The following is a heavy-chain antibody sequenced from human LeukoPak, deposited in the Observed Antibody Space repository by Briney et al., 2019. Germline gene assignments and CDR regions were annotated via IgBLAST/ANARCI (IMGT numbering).Heavy chain of an antibody. V-gene: IGHV1-8*01. Sequence: ASVKVSCKASGYTFTSYDINWVRQATGQGLEWMGWMNPNSGTTGYAQKFQGRVTMTRNTSISTAYMELSSLRSEDTAVYYCARGLPLKNDWLFTYYYYYGMDVWGQGTTVTVSS. CDR2: MNPNSGTT. D-gene: IGHD3-9*01. CDR3: ARGLPLKNDWLFTYYYYYGMDV. J-gene: IGHJ6*02. CDR1: GYTFTSYD.